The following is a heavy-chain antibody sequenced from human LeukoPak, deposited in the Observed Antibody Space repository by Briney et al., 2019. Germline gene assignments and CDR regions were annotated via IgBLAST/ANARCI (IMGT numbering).Heavy chain of an antibody. Sequence: PSETLSLTCAVSGYSIRSGYYWAWIRQPPGKGLEWIGSIYHSGSTYYNSSLKSRVTISRDTSKNQFSLNLSSVTAADTAVYYCARSGRSTGLIWGQGTLVTVSS. CDR2: IYHSGST. CDR1: GYSIRSGYY. CDR3: ARSGRSTGLI. D-gene: IGHD6-19*01. J-gene: IGHJ4*02. V-gene: IGHV4-38-2*01.